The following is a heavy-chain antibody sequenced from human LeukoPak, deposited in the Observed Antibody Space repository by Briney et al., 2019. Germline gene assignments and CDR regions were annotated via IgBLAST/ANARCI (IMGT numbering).Heavy chain of an antibody. CDR2: INPSGGST. CDR1: GYTFTSYY. CDR3: ASTEGYCSGGSCYLPQRGDYYFDY. D-gene: IGHD2-15*01. Sequence: ASVTVSCKASGYTFTSYYMHWVRQAPGQGLEWMGIINPSGGSTSYAQKFQGRVTMTRDTSTSTVYMELSSLRSVDTAVYYCASTEGYCSGGSCYLPQRGDYYFDYWGQGTLVTVSS. J-gene: IGHJ4*02. V-gene: IGHV1-46*01.